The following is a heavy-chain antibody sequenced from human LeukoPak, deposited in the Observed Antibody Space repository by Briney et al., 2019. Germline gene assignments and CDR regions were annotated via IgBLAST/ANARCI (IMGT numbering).Heavy chain of an antibody. CDR1: GFTFSSYG. J-gene: IGHJ4*02. Sequence: GRSLRLSCAASGFTFSSYGMHWVRQAPGKGLEWVAVISYDGSNKYYADSVKGRFTISRDNSKNTLYLQMNSLRAEDTAVYYCAKGGPYDMIVVVITTGIDYWGQGTLVTVSS. V-gene: IGHV3-30*18. CDR2: ISYDGSNK. CDR3: AKGGPYDMIVVVITTGIDY. D-gene: IGHD3-22*01.